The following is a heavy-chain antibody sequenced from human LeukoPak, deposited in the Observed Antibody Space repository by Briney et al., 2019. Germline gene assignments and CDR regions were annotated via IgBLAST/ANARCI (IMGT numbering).Heavy chain of an antibody. CDR1: GFTFSSYG. CDR2: IRYDGSNK. J-gene: IGHJ3*02. CDR3: ARDRLVVPAARAMRPDAFDI. Sequence: GGSLRLSCAASGFTFSSYGMHWVRQAPGKGLEWVAFIRYDGSNKYYADSVKGRFTISRDNSKNTLYLQMNSLRAEDTAVYYCARDRLVVPAARAMRPDAFDIWGQGTMVTVSS. V-gene: IGHV3-30*02. D-gene: IGHD2-2*01.